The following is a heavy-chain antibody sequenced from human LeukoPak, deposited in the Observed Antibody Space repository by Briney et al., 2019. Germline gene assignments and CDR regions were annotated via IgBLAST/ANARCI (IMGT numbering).Heavy chain of an antibody. J-gene: IGHJ4*02. V-gene: IGHV4-39*01. CDR2: IYYSGST. CDR3: ARYSGGSCSFDY. Sequence: PSETLSLTCTVSGGSISSSIYYWGWIRQPPGKGVEWIGNIYYSGSTYYNPSLKSRVTISVDTSKNQFSLKLSSVTAADTAVYYCARYSGGSCSFDYWGRGTLVTVSS. D-gene: IGHD2-15*01. CDR1: GGSISSSIYY.